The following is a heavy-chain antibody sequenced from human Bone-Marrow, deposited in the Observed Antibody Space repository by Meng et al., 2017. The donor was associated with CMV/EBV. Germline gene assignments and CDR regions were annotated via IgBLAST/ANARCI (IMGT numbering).Heavy chain of an antibody. CDR3: AKDRWDIADNPYYFDC. CDR2: IWYDGSNK. J-gene: IGHJ4*02. D-gene: IGHD5-12*01. Sequence: GESLKISCAASGFIFSTYGMHWVRQAPGKGLEWVAFIWYDGSNKYYADSVKGRFTISRDNSKNTLYLQMNSLRAEDTAVYYCAKDRWDIADNPYYFDCWGQGTLVTASS. V-gene: IGHV3-30*02. CDR1: GFIFSTYG.